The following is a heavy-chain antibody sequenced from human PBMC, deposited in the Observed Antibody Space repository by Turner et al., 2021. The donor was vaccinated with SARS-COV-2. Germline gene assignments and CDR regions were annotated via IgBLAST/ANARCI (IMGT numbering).Heavy chain of an antibody. CDR3: TKDISPGGADY. CDR2: IYWNGDG. V-gene: IGHV3-9*01. J-gene: IGHJ4*02. Sequence: EVQLVESGGGLVQPGRSLRLSCTASGFTLNDHAMHWVRQAPGKGLEWVSGIYWNGDGDYADSVKGRFTTSRDNAKNSLYLQMNSLRPEDTAFYYCTKDISPGGADYWGQGTLVTVSS. CDR1: GFTLNDHA. D-gene: IGHD3-10*01.